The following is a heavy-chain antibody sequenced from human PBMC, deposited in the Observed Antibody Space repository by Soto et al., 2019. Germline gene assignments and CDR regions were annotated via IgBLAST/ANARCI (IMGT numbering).Heavy chain of an antibody. Sequence: QVQLQESGPGLVKPSQTLSLTCTVSGGSIIDGQTYLNWIRQHPERGPEWMGYINSRGTTNYSPAVKSRILISIDTSKNQFSLRLSSVTAADTAVYYCARDAPGVAPYWGQGTLVTVSS. J-gene: IGHJ4*02. V-gene: IGHV4-31*03. CDR3: ARDAPGVAPY. CDR2: INSRGTT. CDR1: GGSIIDGQTY. D-gene: IGHD2-15*01.